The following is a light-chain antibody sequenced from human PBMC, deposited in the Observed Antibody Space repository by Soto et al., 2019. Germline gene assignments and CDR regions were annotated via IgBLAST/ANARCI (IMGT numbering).Light chain of an antibody. Sequence: EIVLTQSPGTLSLSPGERATLSCRASQSISSSNLAWYQQKPGQAPRLRLYGASNRAAGIPDRFSGSGSGTDFTLTISRMEPEDFVVYYCQQYGRSPDWDRWTFGQGTKVEVK. CDR3: QQYGRSPDWDRWT. J-gene: IGKJ1*01. CDR2: GAS. CDR1: QSISSSN. V-gene: IGKV3-20*01.